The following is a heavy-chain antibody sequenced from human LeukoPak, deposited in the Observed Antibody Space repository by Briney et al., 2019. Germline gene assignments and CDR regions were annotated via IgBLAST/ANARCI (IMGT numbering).Heavy chain of an antibody. Sequence: SETLSLTCAVYGVSFSGYYWSWVRQPPGKGLEWIGEINHSGSTNYNPSLKSRVTISVDTSKNQFSLKLSSVTAADTAVYYCARDLLKYSSSSYLDYWGQGTLVTVSS. D-gene: IGHD6-6*01. CDR2: INHSGST. CDR1: GVSFSGYY. V-gene: IGHV4-34*01. J-gene: IGHJ4*02. CDR3: ARDLLKYSSSSYLDY.